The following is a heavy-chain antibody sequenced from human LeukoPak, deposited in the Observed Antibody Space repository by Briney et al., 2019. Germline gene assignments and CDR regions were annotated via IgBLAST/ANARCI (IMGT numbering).Heavy chain of an antibody. CDR2: IDPDGSTT. V-gene: IGHV3-74*01. J-gene: IGHJ6*02. Sequence: GGSLRLSCAASGFTLSSYWMHWVRHAPGEGLVWVSRIDPDGSTTNYADSVKGRFTTSRDNAKNTLYLQMNSLRAEDTALYYCTRVQAGRAGLMDVWGRGTTATVSS. CDR1: GFTLSSYW. D-gene: IGHD6-13*01. CDR3: TRVQAGRAGLMDV.